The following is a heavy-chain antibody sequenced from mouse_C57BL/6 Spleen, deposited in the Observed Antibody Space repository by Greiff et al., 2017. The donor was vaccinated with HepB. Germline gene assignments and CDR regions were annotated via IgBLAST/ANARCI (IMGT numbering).Heavy chain of an antibody. Sequence: QVQLQQSGPELVKPGASVKISCKASGYAFSSSWMNWVKQRPGKGLEWIGRIYPGDGDTNYNGKFKGKATLTADKSSSTAYMQLSSLTSEDSAVYFCAGARVYYGNGGGAMDYWGQGTSVTVSS. V-gene: IGHV1-82*01. J-gene: IGHJ4*01. CDR3: AGARVYYGNGGGAMDY. D-gene: IGHD2-1*01. CDR1: GYAFSSSW. CDR2: IYPGDGDT.